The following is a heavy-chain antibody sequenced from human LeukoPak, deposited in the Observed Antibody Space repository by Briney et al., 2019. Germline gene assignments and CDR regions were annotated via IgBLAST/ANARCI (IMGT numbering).Heavy chain of an antibody. CDR2: IYWDDEK. CDR1: GFSLPTRGVG. D-gene: IGHD6-19*01. V-gene: IGHV2-5*02. J-gene: IGHJ4*02. CDR3: ARYLAVTGTGSFDY. Sequence: SGPTLVKPPETLTLTCTFSGFSLPTRGVGVGWIRQPPGKALEWLTLIYWDDEKRFSPSLKSRLTITKDTSKNQVVLTMTNMDPVDTATFYCARYLAVTGTGSFDYWGQGTLVTVSS.